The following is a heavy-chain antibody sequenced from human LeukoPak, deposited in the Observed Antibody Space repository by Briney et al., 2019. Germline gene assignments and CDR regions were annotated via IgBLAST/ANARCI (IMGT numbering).Heavy chain of an antibody. J-gene: IGHJ4*02. CDR1: GYSFTSYW. CDR2: IYPGDSDT. Sequence: GESLKISCKGSGYSFTSYWIGWVRQMPGKGLEWMGIIYPGDSDTRYSPSFQGQVTISADKSISTAYLQWSSLKASDTAMYYCARRRPLWFGEPREDYWGQGTLVTVSS. CDR3: ARRRPLWFGEPREDY. D-gene: IGHD3-10*01. V-gene: IGHV5-51*01.